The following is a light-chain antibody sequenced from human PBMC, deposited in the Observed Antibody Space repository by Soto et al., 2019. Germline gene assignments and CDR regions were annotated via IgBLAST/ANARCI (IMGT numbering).Light chain of an antibody. Sequence: QSALTQPASVSGSPGQSITISCTGTSRDVGGYNYVFWYQQHPGKAPKLIIYDVSNRPSGVSNRFSGSKSANTASLTISGLQAEDEAHYYCNSYTSSSTWVFGGGTKVTVL. CDR1: SRDVGGYNY. V-gene: IGLV2-14*01. CDR3: NSYTSSSTWV. J-gene: IGLJ3*02. CDR2: DVS.